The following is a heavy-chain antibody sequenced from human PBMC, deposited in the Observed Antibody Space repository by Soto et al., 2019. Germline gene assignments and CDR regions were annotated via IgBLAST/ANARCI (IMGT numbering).Heavy chain of an antibody. V-gene: IGHV4-61*01. J-gene: IGHJ4*02. CDR1: GGSVSDKTYH. CDR2: VYYSGTT. CDR3: ARTTAVPNTLRSRYFFDY. D-gene: IGHD4-17*01. Sequence: SETLSLTSYVSGGSVSDKTYHWSWIRQPPGKRLEWIGYVYYSGTTNYYPSLKSRVTISVDLSKNRFSLRLSSVTTADTALYYCARTTAVPNTLRSRYFFDYWGQGTLVTVSS.